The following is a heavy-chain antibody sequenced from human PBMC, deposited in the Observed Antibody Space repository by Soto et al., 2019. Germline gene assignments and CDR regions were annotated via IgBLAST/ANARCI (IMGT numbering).Heavy chain of an antibody. CDR1: GFTVSSKY. V-gene: IGHV3-66*01. CDR2: IQSGGST. Sequence: EVQLVESGGGLVQPGGSLRLSCAASGFTVSSKYMSWVRQAPGKGLEWVSLIQSGGSTYYAGSVKGRFTISRDNSENTLFFQMHSLKVEDTAVYYCKRDDVHCSGCSWYGVPMDVWGKGTTFTVSA. J-gene: IGHJ6*04. D-gene: IGHD2-15*01. CDR3: KRDDVHCSGCSWYGVPMDV.